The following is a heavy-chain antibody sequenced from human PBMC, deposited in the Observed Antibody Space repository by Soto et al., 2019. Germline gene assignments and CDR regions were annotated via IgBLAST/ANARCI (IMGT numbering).Heavy chain of an antibody. CDR2: INPKTAAT. CDR3: ARIKWGLNYYNGMDV. Sequence: SVKVSCKPSGYSFSDYFIQWVRQAPGQGLEWVAWINPKTAATNYAKKFQGRVSLTWDTSSTTAYMELTRLRPDDTAVYYCARIKWGLNYYNGMDVWGQGTTVTVSS. D-gene: IGHD1-26*01. J-gene: IGHJ6*02. V-gene: IGHV1-2*02. CDR1: GYSFSDYF.